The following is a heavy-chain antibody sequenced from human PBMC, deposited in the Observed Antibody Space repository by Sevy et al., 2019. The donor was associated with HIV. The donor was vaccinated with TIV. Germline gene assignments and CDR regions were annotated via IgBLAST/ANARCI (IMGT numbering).Heavy chain of an antibody. CDR1: RFTFSIYD. J-gene: IGHJ4*02. CDR2: ISGSGRTT. CDR3: AKDQSSYDRNGLFYFDQ. V-gene: IGHV3-23*01. D-gene: IGHD3-22*01. Sequence: GGSLRLSCAASRFTFSIYDMNWVRQAPGKGLEWVSVISGSGRTTYYSDSVKGRFAISRDNSKNTLYLQMNSLRVEDTAVYYCAKDQSSYDRNGLFYFDQWGQGTLVTVSS.